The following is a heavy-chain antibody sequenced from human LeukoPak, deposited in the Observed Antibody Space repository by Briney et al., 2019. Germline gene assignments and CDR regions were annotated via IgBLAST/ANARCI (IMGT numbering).Heavy chain of an antibody. CDR2: IHYSGSA. CDR1: GRSISSYY. J-gene: IGHJ5*02. CDR3: ARYTSSSYLFDP. D-gene: IGHD6-13*01. V-gene: IGHV4-59*01. Sequence: PSETLSLTCTVSGRSISSYYWSSVRQPPGKGLGWLGYIHYSGSANYNPSLKSRVTISIDTSKNQFSLELSSVTAADTAVYYCARYTSSSYLFDPWGQGTLVTVSS.